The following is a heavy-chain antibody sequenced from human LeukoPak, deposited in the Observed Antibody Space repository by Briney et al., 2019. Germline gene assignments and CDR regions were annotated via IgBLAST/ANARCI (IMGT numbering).Heavy chain of an antibody. CDR3: ARASGSYWWFDS. D-gene: IGHD1-26*01. CDR2: VNPNSGDT. V-gene: IGHV1-2*02. Sequence: ASVKVSCKASGYTSTSYDINWVRQATGQGLEWMGCVNPNSGDTNYAQKFQGSVTMTRDTSISTVYMELSRLRSDDTAVYYCARASGSYWWFDSWGQGTLVTVSS. J-gene: IGHJ5*01. CDR1: GYTSTSYD.